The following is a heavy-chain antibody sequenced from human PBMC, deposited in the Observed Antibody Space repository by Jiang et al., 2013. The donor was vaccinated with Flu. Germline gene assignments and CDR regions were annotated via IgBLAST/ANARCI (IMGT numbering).Heavy chain of an antibody. CDR1: GGSISSGGYY. CDR2: IYYSGST. V-gene: IGHV4-31*03. Sequence: SGPGLVKPSQTLSLTCTVSGGSISSGGYYWSWIRQHPGKGLEWIGYIYYSGSTYYNPSLKSRVTISVDTSKNQFSLKLSSVTAADTAVYYCARESRYDYVWGSYTQRETIDYWGQGTLVTVSS. CDR3: ARESRYDYVWGSYTQRETIDY. J-gene: IGHJ4*02. D-gene: IGHD3-16*01.